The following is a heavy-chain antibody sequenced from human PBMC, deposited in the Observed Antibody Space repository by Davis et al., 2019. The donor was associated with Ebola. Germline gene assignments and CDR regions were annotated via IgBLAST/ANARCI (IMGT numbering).Heavy chain of an antibody. V-gene: IGHV4-59*11. CDR1: GASISSHY. J-gene: IGHJ6*04. CDR2: IHYSGST. CDR3: AKYTIFGVVTDMDV. Sequence: SETLSLTCTVSGASISSHYWSWIRQPPGKGLEWIGNIHYSGSTNYNPSLKSRVTTSVDTSKNQFSLKVNSVTAADTAVYYCAKYTIFGVVTDMDVWGKGTTVIVSS. D-gene: IGHD3-3*01.